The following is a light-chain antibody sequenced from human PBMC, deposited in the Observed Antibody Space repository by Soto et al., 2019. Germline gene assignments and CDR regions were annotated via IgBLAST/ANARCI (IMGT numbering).Light chain of an antibody. V-gene: IGKV1-33*01. Sequence: DIEMTQSPSSLSASVGDIFTITCQSSQDIRNSLNWYQQKPGRAPKLLIHDASNVETGVPSRFSGTGSGTHFSFSISSLQPEDFATYYCQQYDYLVTFGQGTRLEI. CDR2: DAS. CDR3: QQYDYLVT. CDR1: QDIRNS. J-gene: IGKJ5*01.